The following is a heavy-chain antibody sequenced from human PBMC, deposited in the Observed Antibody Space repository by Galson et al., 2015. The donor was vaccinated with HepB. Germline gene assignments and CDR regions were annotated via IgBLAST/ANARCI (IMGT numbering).Heavy chain of an antibody. Sequence: SLRLSCAASGFIFSTYAFHWVRQAPGKGLEWVAVIWYDGSNKFYAGSVKGRFTISRDNSKNTVYLQMNSLRAEDTSIYYCARAGREELDYDDSSAFMFHGMDVWGQGTTVSVSS. J-gene: IGHJ6*02. D-gene: IGHD3-22*01. CDR3: ARAGREELDYDDSSAFMFHGMDV. V-gene: IGHV3-33*01. CDR2: IWYDGSNK. CDR1: GFIFSTYA.